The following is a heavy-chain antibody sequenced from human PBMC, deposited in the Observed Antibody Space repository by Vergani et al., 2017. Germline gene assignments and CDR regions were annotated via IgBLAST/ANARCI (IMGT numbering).Heavy chain of an antibody. Sequence: QVQLQESGPGLVKPSETLSLICDVFDFISNGHYWGWFRQSPEKGLEWIGSLDASGSTYYSPSLKSRVAISIDTSKNHVSVRLISVTAADTALYYGARHLRVYSGGVLDYWGQGREVTVSS. CDR2: LDASGST. V-gene: IGHV4-38-2*01. J-gene: IGHJ4*02. CDR1: DFISNGHY. D-gene: IGHD6-6*01. CDR3: ARHLRVYSGGVLDY.